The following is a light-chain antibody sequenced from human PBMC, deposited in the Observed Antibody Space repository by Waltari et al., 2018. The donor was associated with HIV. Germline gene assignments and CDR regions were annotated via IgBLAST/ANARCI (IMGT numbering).Light chain of an antibody. J-gene: IGKJ2*01. Sequence: DIQMTQSPSSLSASIGDRVTITCRASQSINTYLSWYQQKPEKAPRLLIHTASSLHTGVPSRFSGSRSGTNFTLTSSTLQPEDFATYYCLQTYSFPFTFGHGATLDIK. CDR2: TAS. CDR1: QSINTY. V-gene: IGKV1-39*01. CDR3: LQTYSFPFT.